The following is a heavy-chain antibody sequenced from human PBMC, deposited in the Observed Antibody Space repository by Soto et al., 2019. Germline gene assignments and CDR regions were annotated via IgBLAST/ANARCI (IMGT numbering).Heavy chain of an antibody. CDR3: AKTYYYDSSGYYTSYYFDY. J-gene: IGHJ4*02. D-gene: IGHD3-22*01. CDR1: GFTVSSNY. CDR2: ISGSGGST. Sequence: GGSLRLSCAASGFTVSSNYMNWVRQAPGKGLEWVSAISGSGGSTYYADSVKGRFTISRDNSKNTLYLQMNSLRAEDTAVYYCAKTYYYDSSGYYTSYYFDYWGQGTLVTVSS. V-gene: IGHV3-23*01.